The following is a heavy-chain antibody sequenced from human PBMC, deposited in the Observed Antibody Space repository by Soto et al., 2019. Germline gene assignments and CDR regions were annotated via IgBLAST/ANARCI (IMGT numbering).Heavy chain of an antibody. V-gene: IGHV2-5*02. CDR3: PHSPQGGQLRDGDFYY. CDR2: IYWDDDK. J-gene: IGHJ4*02. D-gene: IGHD3-16*01. Sequence: QITLKESGPTLVKPTQTLTLTCTFSGFSLTTSGVGVAWIRQPPGEALEWLALIYWDDDKRYSPSLQSRLTITKDTSKNQVVLTMPNSDPVDTATYFCPHSPQGGQLRDGDFYYWRQETRVTVSS. CDR1: GFSLTTSGVG.